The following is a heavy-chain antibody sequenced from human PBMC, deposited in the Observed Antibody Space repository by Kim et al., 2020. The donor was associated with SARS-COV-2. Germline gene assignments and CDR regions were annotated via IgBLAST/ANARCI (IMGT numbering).Heavy chain of an antibody. CDR1: GYTFTSYG. Sequence: ASVKVSCKASGYTFTSYGISWVRQAPGQGLEWMGWISAYNGNTNYAQKLQGRVTMTTDTSTSTAYMELRSLRSDDTAVYYCAGDFPYDYVWGSSSNYYYYYGMDVWGQGTTVTVSS. CDR3: AGDFPYDYVWGSSSNYYYYYGMDV. CDR2: ISAYNGNT. J-gene: IGHJ6*02. V-gene: IGHV1-18*01. D-gene: IGHD3-16*01.